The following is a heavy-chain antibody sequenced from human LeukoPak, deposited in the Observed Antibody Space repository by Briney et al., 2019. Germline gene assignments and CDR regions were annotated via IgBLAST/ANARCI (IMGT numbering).Heavy chain of an antibody. Sequence: SETLSLTCTVSGDSITYYYWSWIRKPPGKGLEWIGYIYNSGTTNYNPSLKSRVTISADTSKNQFSLKLSSVTAADTAVYYCARASLASGSFYNAQPLFDYWGQGTLVTVSS. V-gene: IGHV4-4*09. CDR2: IYNSGTT. J-gene: IGHJ4*02. CDR1: GDSITYYY. CDR3: ARASLASGSFYNAQPLFDY. D-gene: IGHD3-10*01.